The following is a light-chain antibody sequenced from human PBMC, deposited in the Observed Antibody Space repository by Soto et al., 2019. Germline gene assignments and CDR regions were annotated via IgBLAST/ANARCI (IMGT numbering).Light chain of an antibody. CDR2: EAS. J-gene: IGKJ1*01. CDR3: LQDINYPWT. CDR1: QTVSSS. V-gene: IGKV3-11*01. Sequence: EIVLTQSPATLSLSPGERATLSCRASQTVSSSLAWYQQKPGQAPRLLIYEASNRATGIPPRFSGSGSGTDFTLAISSLQPEDSATYYCLQDINYPWTFGQGTKVDIK.